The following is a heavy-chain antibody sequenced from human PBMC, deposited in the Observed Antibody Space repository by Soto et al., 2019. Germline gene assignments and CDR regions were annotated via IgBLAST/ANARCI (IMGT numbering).Heavy chain of an antibody. CDR3: ARDLGPSGWYYFDY. CDR2: ISSSSSTI. Sequence: PGGSLRLSCAASGFTFSDYTMNWVRQAPGKGLEWVSYISSSSSTIYYADSVKGRFTISRDNAKNSLYLQMNSLRDEDTAVYYCARDLGPSGWYYFDYWGQGTLVTVSS. D-gene: IGHD6-19*01. J-gene: IGHJ4*02. V-gene: IGHV3-48*02. CDR1: GFTFSDYT.